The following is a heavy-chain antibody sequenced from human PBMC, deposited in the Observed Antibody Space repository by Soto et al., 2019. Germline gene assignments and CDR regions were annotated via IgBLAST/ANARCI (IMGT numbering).Heavy chain of an antibody. CDR2: ISYEGSKK. J-gene: IGHJ6*02. V-gene: IGHV3-30*18. CDR1: GITFSMYA. CDR3: AKDLTPWLWVTSSHGMDV. D-gene: IGHD2-8*02. Sequence: QVQLVESGGGVVQPGRSLRLSCAASGITFSMYAMHWVRQAPGKGLEWVAGISYEGSKKYHADSVKGRFTISRDNSKNTLYLQLDSLRTEDTAVYYCAKDLTPWLWVTSSHGMDVWGQGTTVTVSS.